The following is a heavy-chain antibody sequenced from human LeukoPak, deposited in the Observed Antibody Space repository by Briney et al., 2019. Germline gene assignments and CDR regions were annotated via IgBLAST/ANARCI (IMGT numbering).Heavy chain of an antibody. V-gene: IGHV3-30-3*01. Sequence: PGGSLRLSCAASGFTFSSYAMHWVRQAPGKGLEWVAVISYDGSNKYYADSVKGRFTISRDNAKNSLYLQMNSLRAEGTAVYYCARVAVGRSNWFDPWGQGTLVTVSS. CDR1: GFTFSSYA. CDR3: ARVAVGRSNWFDP. CDR2: ISYDGSNK. J-gene: IGHJ5*02. D-gene: IGHD1-26*01.